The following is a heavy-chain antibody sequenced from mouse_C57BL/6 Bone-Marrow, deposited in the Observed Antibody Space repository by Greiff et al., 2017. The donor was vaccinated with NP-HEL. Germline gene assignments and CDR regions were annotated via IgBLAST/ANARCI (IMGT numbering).Heavy chain of an antibody. CDR3: ARQGLLPPFDY. V-gene: IGHV5-9*01. Sequence: EVQRVESGGGLVKPGGSLKLSCAASGFTFSSYTMSWVRQTPEKRLEWVATISGGGGNTYYPDSVKGRFTISRDNAKNTLYLQMSSLRSEDTALYYCARQGLLPPFDYWGQGTTLTVSS. CDR1: GFTFSSYT. D-gene: IGHD1-1*01. CDR2: ISGGGGNT. J-gene: IGHJ2*01.